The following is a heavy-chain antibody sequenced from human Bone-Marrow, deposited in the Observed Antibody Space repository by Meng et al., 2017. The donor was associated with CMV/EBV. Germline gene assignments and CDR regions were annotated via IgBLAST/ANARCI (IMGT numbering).Heavy chain of an antibody. CDR2: IYPGDSDT. V-gene: IGHV5-51*01. D-gene: IGHD1-26*01. Sequence: GESLKISCTGSGYSFTSYWIGWVRQLPGKGLEWMGIIYPGDSDTRYRASFQGQVTISADKSISTAYLQWISLKASDTAMYYCARLGYSGSSDYYYRMDVCGPGTTVTVSS. CDR3: ARLGYSGSSDYYYRMDV. J-gene: IGHJ6*02. CDR1: GYSFTSYW.